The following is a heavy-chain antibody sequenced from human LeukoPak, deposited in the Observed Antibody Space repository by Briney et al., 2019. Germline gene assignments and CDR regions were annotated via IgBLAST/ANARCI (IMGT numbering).Heavy chain of an antibody. CDR2: IHYSGKA. CDR1: GGSISGNY. Sequence: SETLSLTCTVSGGSISGNYWTWTRQPPGKGLEWIGQIHYSGKADYNPSLRSRITISVDTSKNQMFLKVSSVTAADTAVYYCARFGVYYDMDVWGQGTTVTVPS. J-gene: IGHJ6*02. V-gene: IGHV4-59*01. CDR3: ARFGVYYDMDV. D-gene: IGHD3-3*01.